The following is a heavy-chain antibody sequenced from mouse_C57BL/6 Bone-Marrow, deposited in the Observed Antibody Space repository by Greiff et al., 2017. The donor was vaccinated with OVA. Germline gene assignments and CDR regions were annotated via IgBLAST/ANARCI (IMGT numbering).Heavy chain of an antibody. CDR1: GYTFTNYW. D-gene: IGHD1-1*01. Sequence: QVHVKQSGAELVRPGTSVKMSCKASGYTFTNYWIGWAKQRPGHGLEWIGDIYPGGGYTNYNEKFKGKATLTADKSSSTAYMQFSSLTSEDSAIYYCARYYYGSRDYWGQGTTLTVSS. V-gene: IGHV1-63*01. CDR3: ARYYYGSRDY. CDR2: IYPGGGYT. J-gene: IGHJ2*01.